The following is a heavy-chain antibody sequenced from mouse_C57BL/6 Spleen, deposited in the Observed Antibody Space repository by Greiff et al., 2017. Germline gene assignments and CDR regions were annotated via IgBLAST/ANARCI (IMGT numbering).Heavy chain of an antibody. CDR2: IYPRDGST. V-gene: IGHV1-85*01. J-gene: IGHJ4*01. CDR1: GYTFTSYD. CDR3: GSWNRRDY. Sequence: QVQLKESGPELVKPGASVKLSCKASGYTFTSYDINWVKQRPGQGLEWIGRIYPRDGSTKYNEKVKGKATLTVDTSSSTAYMELHGLTSEDSEVYFCGSWNRRDYWGQGTSVTVSS.